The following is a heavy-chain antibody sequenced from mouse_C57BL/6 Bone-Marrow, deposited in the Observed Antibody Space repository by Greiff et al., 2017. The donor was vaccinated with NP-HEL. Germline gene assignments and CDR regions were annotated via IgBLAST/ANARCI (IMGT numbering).Heavy chain of an antibody. CDR2: IDPSDSYT. Sequence: QVQLQQPGAELVMPGASVKLSCKASGYTFTSYWMHWVKQRPGQGLEWIGEIDPSDSYTNYNQKFKGKSTLTVDKSSSTAYMQLSSLTSEDSAVYYCARGLLRWGQGTTLTVSS. V-gene: IGHV1-69*01. D-gene: IGHD1-1*01. CDR3: ARGLLR. J-gene: IGHJ2*01. CDR1: GYTFTSYW.